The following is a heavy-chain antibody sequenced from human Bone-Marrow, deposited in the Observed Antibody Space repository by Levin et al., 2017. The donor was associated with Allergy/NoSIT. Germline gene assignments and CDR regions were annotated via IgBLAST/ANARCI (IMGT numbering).Heavy chain of an antibody. CDR2: INHSGST. V-gene: IGHV4-34*01. CDR1: GGSFSGYY. J-gene: IGHJ6*02. CDR3: AREGVVIISSRLPNGSLPCYYYYDGMDV. Sequence: SQTLSLTCAVYGGSFSGYYWSWIRQPPGKGLEWIGEINHSGSTNYNPSLKSRVTISVDTSKNQFSLKLSSVTAADTAVYYCAREGVVIISSRLPNGSLPCYYYYDGMDVWGQGTTVTVSS. D-gene: IGHD3-3*01.